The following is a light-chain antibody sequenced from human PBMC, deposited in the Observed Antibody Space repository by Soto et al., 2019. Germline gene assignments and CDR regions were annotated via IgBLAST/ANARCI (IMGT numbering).Light chain of an antibody. CDR2: GAS. Sequence: EIVLTQSPGTLSLSPGERATLSCRASQSVSSSYLAWYQQKPGKAPRLLIYGASSRATGIPDRFSGSGSGTDFTLTISRLEPEDFAVYYCQQYGRTFGQGTKVDI. CDR1: QSVSSSY. CDR3: QQYGRT. J-gene: IGKJ1*01. V-gene: IGKV3-20*01.